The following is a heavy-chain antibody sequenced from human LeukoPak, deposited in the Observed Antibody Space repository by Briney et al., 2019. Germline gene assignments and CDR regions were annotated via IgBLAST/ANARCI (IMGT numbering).Heavy chain of an antibody. CDR1: GFTFSSYE. D-gene: IGHD6-6*01. V-gene: IGHV3-48*03. CDR2: ISSSGSTI. J-gene: IGHJ4*02. CDR3: ARGYSSSSGNLFDS. Sequence: PGGSLRLSCAASGFTFSSYEMNWVRQAPGKGLEWVSYISSSGSTIYYADSVKGRFTISRDNAKNSLYLQMNSLRAEDTAVYYCARGYSSSSGNLFDSWGQGALVTVSS.